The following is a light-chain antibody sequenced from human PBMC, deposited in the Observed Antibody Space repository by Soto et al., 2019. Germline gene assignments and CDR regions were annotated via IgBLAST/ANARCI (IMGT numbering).Light chain of an antibody. Sequence: QSALTQPASVSGSPGQSIAISCTGTSSDVGSYDYVSWYQQHPGKAPKLLIYDVTRRPSGVSDRFSGSKSGNTASLTISGLLSEDEAHYYCSSYRPSSTDVVFGVGTKLTVL. CDR3: SSYRPSSTDVV. CDR2: DVT. V-gene: IGLV2-14*01. CDR1: SSDVGSYDY. J-gene: IGLJ2*01.